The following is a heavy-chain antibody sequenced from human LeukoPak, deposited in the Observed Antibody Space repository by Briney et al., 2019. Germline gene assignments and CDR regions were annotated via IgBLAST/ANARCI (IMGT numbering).Heavy chain of an antibody. D-gene: IGHD6-19*01. V-gene: IGHV4-39*07. J-gene: IGHJ4*02. CDR2: IYYSGST. Sequence: SSETLSLTCTVSGGSISSSSYYWGWIRQPPGKGLEWIGSIYYSGSTYYNPSLKSRVTISVDTSKNQFSLKLSSVTAADTAVYYCAREGSSGWYEVDYFDYWGQGTLVTVSS. CDR3: AREGSSGWYEVDYFDY. CDR1: GGSISSSSYY.